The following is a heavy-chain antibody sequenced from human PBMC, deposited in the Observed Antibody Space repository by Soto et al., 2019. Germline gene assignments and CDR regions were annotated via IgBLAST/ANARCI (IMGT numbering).Heavy chain of an antibody. CDR3: ARDGQYCSGGSCYPYYFDY. V-gene: IGHV1-18*04. Sequence: ASVKVSCKASGYTFTSYGISWVRQAPGQGLEWMGWISAYNGNTNYAQKLQGRVTMTTDTSTSTAYMELRSLRSDDTAVYYCARDGQYCSGGSCYPYYFDYWGQGTLVTVS. D-gene: IGHD2-15*01. CDR2: ISAYNGNT. CDR1: GYTFTSYG. J-gene: IGHJ4*02.